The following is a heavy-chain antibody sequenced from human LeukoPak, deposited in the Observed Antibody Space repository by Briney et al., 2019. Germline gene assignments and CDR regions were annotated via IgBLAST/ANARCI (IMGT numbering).Heavy chain of an antibody. V-gene: IGHV3-33*01. CDR1: GFTFSSYG. CDR3: AGHPRYCSSTSCLYGMDV. D-gene: IGHD2-2*01. CDR2: IWYDGSNK. J-gene: IGHJ6*04. Sequence: GGSLRLSCAASGFTFSSYGMHWVRQAPGKGLEWVAVIWYDGSNKYYADSVKGRFTISRDNSKNTLYLQMNSPRAEDTAVYYCAGHPRYCSSTSCLYGMDVWGKGTTVTVSS.